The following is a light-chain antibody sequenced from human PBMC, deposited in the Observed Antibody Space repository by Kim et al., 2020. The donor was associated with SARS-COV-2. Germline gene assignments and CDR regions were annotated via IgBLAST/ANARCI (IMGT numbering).Light chain of an antibody. J-gene: IGLJ2*01. V-gene: IGLV3-1*01. CDR1: KLGSPY. CDR3: PALDSSPLL. Sequence: SYELTQPPSVSVSPGQTASITCSGDKLGSPYACWYQQQPGQSPVLVIYQDSKRPSAIPDRFSGSNSGNTATLTISGTHAIVASHYYFPALDSSPLLFCGG. CDR2: QDS.